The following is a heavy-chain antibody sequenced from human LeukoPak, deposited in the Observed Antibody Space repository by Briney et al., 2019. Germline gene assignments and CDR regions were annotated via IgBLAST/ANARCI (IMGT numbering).Heavy chain of an antibody. Sequence: GRSLRLSCAASGFPFSSFPLHWVRQAPGKGLEWVAFISSDGSDNYYADSVKGRFTISRDDSRNTLYLRMSSLRAEDTALYYCARDGEFGGGSCPDYWGLGTLVTVSS. CDR1: GFPFSSFP. CDR3: ARDGEFGGGSCPDY. D-gene: IGHD2-15*01. J-gene: IGHJ4*02. CDR2: ISSDGSDN. V-gene: IGHV3-30*04.